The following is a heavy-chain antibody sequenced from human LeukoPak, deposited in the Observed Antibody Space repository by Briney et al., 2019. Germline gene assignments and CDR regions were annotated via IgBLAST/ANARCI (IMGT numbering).Heavy chain of an antibody. V-gene: IGHV3-7*01. J-gene: IGHJ4*02. Sequence: GGSLRLSCAASGFTFSNYWMSWVRQAPGKGLEWVANIKPDGGETYYVDSLMGRFTISRDNAKNSLYLQMNSLRAEDTAVYYCRREYGRNEYLDYWGQGTLVTVSS. CDR2: IKPDGGET. CDR3: RREYGRNEYLDY. D-gene: IGHD1-1*01. CDR1: GFTFSNYW.